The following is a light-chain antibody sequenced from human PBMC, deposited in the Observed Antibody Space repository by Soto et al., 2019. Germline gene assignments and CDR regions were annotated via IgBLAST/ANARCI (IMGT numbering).Light chain of an antibody. CDR1: ESISYW. CDR2: DAS. J-gene: IGKJ2*01. V-gene: IGKV1-5*01. CDR3: QQYNGLSYT. Sequence: DIQMTQSPSTLSASVGDRVIITCRASESISYWLAWYQQKPGKAPKFLIYDASSLKSGVPSRFSGSGSGTEFTLTISSLQPDDFATYYCQQYNGLSYTFGQGTKLEI.